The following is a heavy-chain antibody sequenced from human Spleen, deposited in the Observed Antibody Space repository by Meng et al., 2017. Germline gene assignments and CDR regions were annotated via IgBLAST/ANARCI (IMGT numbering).Heavy chain of an antibody. V-gene: IGHV4-4*02. CDR3: ARGSMTGAGDFEY. J-gene: IGHJ4*02. CDR1: GASISSSYG. Sequence: VPLQESGPVLVKPSGSLSLTCAAPGASISSSYGWSWVRQPPGKGLEWIGEVYHSGNTTSNPSLKSRVTMSVDKSKNQFSLQLTSVTAADTGFYYCARGSMTGAGDFEYWGQGILVTVSS. D-gene: IGHD6-13*01. CDR2: VYHSGNT.